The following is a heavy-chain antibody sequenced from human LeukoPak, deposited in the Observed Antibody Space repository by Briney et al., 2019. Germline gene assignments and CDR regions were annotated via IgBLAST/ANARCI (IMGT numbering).Heavy chain of an antibody. V-gene: IGHV1-8*02. CDR1: GYTFTSYD. D-gene: IGHD3-22*01. J-gene: IGHJ4*02. CDR2: MNPNSGNT. Sequence: VASVKVSCKASGYTFTSYDINWVRRATGQGLEWMGWMNPNSGNTGYAQKFQGRVTMTSNTSISTAYMELSSLRSEDTAVYYCARGPYDSSGYRFDYWGQGTLVTVSS. CDR3: ARGPYDSSGYRFDY.